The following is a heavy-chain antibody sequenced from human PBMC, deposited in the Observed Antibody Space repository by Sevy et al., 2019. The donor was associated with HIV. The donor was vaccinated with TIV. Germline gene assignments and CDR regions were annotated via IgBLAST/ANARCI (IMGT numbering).Heavy chain of an antibody. CDR1: GFTFSSYW. CDR2: IKQDGSEK. CDR3: ARGRSGYYHDY. J-gene: IGHJ4*02. V-gene: IGHV3-7*01. D-gene: IGHD3-22*01. Sequence: GGSLRLSCAASGFTFSSYWMSWVRQAPGKGLEWVANIKQDGSEKYYVDSVKGQFTISRDNAKNSLYLQMNSLRAEDTAVYYCARGRSGYYHDYWGQGTLVTVSS.